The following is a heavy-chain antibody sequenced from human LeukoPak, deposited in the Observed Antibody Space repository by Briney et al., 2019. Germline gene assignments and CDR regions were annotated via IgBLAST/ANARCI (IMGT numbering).Heavy chain of an antibody. CDR3: ARDSAEWELLF. CDR2: IIPILGIA. D-gene: IGHD1-26*01. Sequence: GASVKVSCKASGGTFNSYGINWVRQAPGQGLEWMGRIIPILGIANYAQKFEGRVTITADTSTSTAYMEMNSLRSEDTAVYYCARDSAEWELLFWGQGTLVTVSS. J-gene: IGHJ4*02. V-gene: IGHV1-69*04. CDR1: GGTFNSYG.